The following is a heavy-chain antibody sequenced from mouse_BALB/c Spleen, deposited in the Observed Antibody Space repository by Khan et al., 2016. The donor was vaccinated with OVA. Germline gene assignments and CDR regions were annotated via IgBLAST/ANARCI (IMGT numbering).Heavy chain of an antibody. D-gene: IGHD1-1*01. CDR1: GFTFSTYG. J-gene: IGHJ3*01. CDR2: VSTGGHYT. V-gene: IGHV5-6*01. CDR3: ARLAYYYDSEGCAY. Sequence: EVQLVESGGDIVKPGGSLKLSCAASGFTFSTYGMSWVRQTPDKRLEWVATVSTGGHYTYYTDTVKGRFTISRDNAKNTLKLQMSSLGSEDTAIFYCARLAYYYDSEGCAYWGQGTLVTVSA.